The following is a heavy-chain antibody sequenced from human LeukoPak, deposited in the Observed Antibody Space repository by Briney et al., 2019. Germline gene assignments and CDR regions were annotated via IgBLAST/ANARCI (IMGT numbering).Heavy chain of an antibody. CDR3: AKDSTWIQLWFDY. J-gene: IGHJ4*02. V-gene: IGHV3-23*01. CDR1: GFTLSNYA. D-gene: IGHD5-18*01. CDR2: IGGSGVNA. Sequence: QSGGSLRLSCAASGFTLSNYAMTWVRQAPGKGLEWVSVIGGSGVNAYYADSVKGRFTISRDNSKNTVYLQMNSLRADDTALYYCAKDSTWIQLWFDYWGQGTLVTVSS.